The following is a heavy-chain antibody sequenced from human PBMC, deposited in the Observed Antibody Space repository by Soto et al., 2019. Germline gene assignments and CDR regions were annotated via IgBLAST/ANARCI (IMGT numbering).Heavy chain of an antibody. CDR3: AKDIGAASTLKIGFEY. J-gene: IGHJ4*02. Sequence: PGGSLRLSCAASGFTFDDYAMHWVRQAPGKGLEWVSGISWNSGSIGYADSVKGRFTISRDNAKNSLYLQMNSLRAEDTALYYCAKDIGAASTLKIGFEYWGQGTLVTV. D-gene: IGHD6-13*01. CDR2: ISWNSGSI. V-gene: IGHV3-9*01. CDR1: GFTFDDYA.